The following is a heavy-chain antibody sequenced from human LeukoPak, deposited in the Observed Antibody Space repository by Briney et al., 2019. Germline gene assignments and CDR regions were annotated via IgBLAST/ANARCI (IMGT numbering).Heavy chain of an antibody. J-gene: IGHJ4*02. D-gene: IGHD6-19*01. CDR1: GGSISSSLYY. CDR2: FYYSGST. CDR3: TTTTRGWYGVGDY. V-gene: IGHV4-39*01. Sequence: RASETLSLTCTVSGGSISSSLYYWGWIRQAPGRGREWIGSFYYSGSTYYNASLKSRVTISVDTSKSQFSLKLNSVTATDTAVYYCTTTTRGWYGVGDYWGQGTLVTVSS.